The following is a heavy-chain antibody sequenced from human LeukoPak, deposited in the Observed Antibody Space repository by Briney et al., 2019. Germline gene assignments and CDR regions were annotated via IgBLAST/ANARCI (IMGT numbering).Heavy chain of an antibody. V-gene: IGHV3-7*01. D-gene: IGHD3-22*01. Sequence: GGSLRLSCAASGFTFSSYWMSWVRQAPGKGLEWVANIKQDGSEKYYVDSVKGRFTISRDNAKNSLYLQMNSLRAEDTAVYYCARGHGITMIVVVPFDYWGQGTLVTVSS. CDR1: GFTFSSYW. CDR2: IKQDGSEK. J-gene: IGHJ4*02. CDR3: ARGHGITMIVVVPFDY.